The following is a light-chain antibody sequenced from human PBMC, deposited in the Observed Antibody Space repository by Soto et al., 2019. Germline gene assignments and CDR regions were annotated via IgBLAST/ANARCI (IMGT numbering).Light chain of an antibody. J-gene: IGLJ2*01. CDR1: NSNIGRNT. CDR3: VAWDDSLSGVV. V-gene: IGLV1-44*01. Sequence: QSVLTQPPSASGTPGQRVTIPCSGRNSNIGRNTVNWYQQLPGTAPKLLIYSNNQRPSGVPDRFSGSKSGTSASLAISGLQSEDEADYYCVAWDDSLSGVVFGGGTKLTVL. CDR2: SNN.